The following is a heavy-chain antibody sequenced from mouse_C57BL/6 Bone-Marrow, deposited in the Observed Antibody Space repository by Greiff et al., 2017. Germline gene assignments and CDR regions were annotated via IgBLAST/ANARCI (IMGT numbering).Heavy chain of an antibody. V-gene: IGHV1-81*01. CDR2: IYPRSGNT. CDR1: GYTLTSYG. Sequence: QVQLQQSGAELARPGASVKLSCKASGYTLTSYGISWVKQRTGQGLEWIGEIYPRSGNTYYNEKFKGKATLTADKSSSTAYMELRSLTSEDSAVYFCARWGNPYYFDYWGQGTTLTVSS. CDR3: ARWGNPYYFDY. J-gene: IGHJ2*01. D-gene: IGHD2-1*01.